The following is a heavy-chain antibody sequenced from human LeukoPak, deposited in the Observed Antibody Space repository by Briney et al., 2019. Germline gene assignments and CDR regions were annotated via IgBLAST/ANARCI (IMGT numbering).Heavy chain of an antibody. J-gene: IGHJ4*02. CDR1: YGSISDISYY. V-gene: IGHV4-39*07. CDR3: ASAYYDILGGHFDY. D-gene: IGHD3-9*01. Sequence: SETLSLTCTVSYGSISDISYYWGWIRQPPGKGLEWIGSIYYSGSTYYNSSLKSRVTISVDTSKNQFSLKVTSVTAADTAVYYCASAYYDILGGHFDYWGQGTLVTVSS. CDR2: IYYSGST.